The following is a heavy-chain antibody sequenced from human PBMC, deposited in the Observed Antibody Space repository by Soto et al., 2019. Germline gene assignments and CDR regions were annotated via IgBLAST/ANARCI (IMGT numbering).Heavy chain of an antibody. D-gene: IGHD2-2*01. V-gene: IGHV4-59*12. CDR3: AATACTSTTCPLAS. CDR2: TFHSGGT. CDR1: GGSISNYY. J-gene: IGHJ5*01. Sequence: PSATLSLTCTVSGGSISNYYWSWIRQPPGKGLECIGYTFHSGGTNCNPSLKSRVSMSLDRSKNQFSLNLTSVTAADTAVYYCAATACTSTTCPLASWGQGTLVTVSS.